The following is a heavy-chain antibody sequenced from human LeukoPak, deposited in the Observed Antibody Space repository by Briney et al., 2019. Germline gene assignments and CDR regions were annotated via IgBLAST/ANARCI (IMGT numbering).Heavy chain of an antibody. CDR1: GVSISYNY. CDR3: ARQHGGNYLDF. CDR2: IFYTGTT. J-gene: IGHJ4*02. V-gene: IGHV4-59*01. D-gene: IGHD4-23*01. Sequence: SETLSLTCTVSGVSISYNYWSWIRQPPGKGLEWIGQIFYTGTTEYNHSLKSRVSMSLDTSKNQFSLRLSSVTAGDTAVYYCARQHGGNYLDFWGQGTLVTVSS.